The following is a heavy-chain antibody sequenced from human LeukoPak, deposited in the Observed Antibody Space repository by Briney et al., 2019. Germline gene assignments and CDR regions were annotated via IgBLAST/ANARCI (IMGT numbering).Heavy chain of an antibody. V-gene: IGHV4-59*01. Sequence: SETLSLTCTLSGGSISSYYWSCTRQPPGKGLEWIAYIYYSGSTNYNPSLKSRVTISVDTSKTQFCLKLSSVTAADTAVYCCARGVGYCSGDSCYSWFDPWGQGNLVTVSS. CDR1: GGSISSYY. CDR2: IYYSGST. D-gene: IGHD2-15*01. J-gene: IGHJ5*02. CDR3: ARGVGYCSGDSCYSWFDP.